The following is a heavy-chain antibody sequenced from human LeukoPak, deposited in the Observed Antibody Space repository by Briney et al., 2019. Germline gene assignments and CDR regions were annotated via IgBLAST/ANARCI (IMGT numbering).Heavy chain of an antibody. CDR2: ISISSSYI. V-gene: IGHV3-21*01. D-gene: IGHD6-19*01. CDR3: ASMAGDY. Sequence: PGGSLRLSCAASGFTFSSYAMNSVRQAPRKGLEWVSYISISSSYIYYADSVKGRFTISRDNAKNSLYLQMNSLRAEDTAVYYCASMAGDYWGQGTLVTVSS. J-gene: IGHJ4*02. CDR1: GFTFSSYA.